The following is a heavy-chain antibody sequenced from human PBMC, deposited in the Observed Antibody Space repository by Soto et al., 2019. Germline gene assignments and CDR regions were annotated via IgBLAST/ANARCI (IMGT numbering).Heavy chain of an antibody. V-gene: IGHV3-30-3*01. J-gene: IGHJ4*02. D-gene: IGHD3-10*01. CDR1: GFIFSNDV. CDR3: AREVLWSRYFDY. Sequence: QVQLVESGGGGVQPGRSLRLSCAASGFIFSNDVMYWVRQAPGKGLEWVAFMSYDGTTKSYADSVKGLFTISRDNSQNTLYLQMNSLRPEDTGVYYCAREVLWSRYFDYWGQGTLVTVSS. CDR2: MSYDGTTK.